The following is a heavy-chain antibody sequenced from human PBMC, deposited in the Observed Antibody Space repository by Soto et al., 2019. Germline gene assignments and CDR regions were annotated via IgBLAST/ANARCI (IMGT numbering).Heavy chain of an antibody. CDR3: ARSFVWHDSFDY. J-gene: IGHJ4*02. CDR1: GFTFRTND. D-gene: IGHD1-1*01. CDR2: ITTAGDT. Sequence: EVQLVESGGGLVQPGGSLRLSCAASGFTFRTNDMQWVRQAPGKGLEWVSAITTAGDTYYPDSVKGRFTISRENAKKSLYFQMSGLRAGDTAMYYCARSFVWHDSFDYWGQGTLVTVSS. V-gene: IGHV3-13*01.